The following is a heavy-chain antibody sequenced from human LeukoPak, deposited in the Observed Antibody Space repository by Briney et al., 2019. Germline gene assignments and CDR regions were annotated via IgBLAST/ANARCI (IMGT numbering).Heavy chain of an antibody. D-gene: IGHD1-26*01. CDR2: IYYSGST. CDR3: ARAGGSYYYYYYMDV. J-gene: IGHJ6*03. V-gene: IGHV4-59*01. Sequence: SETLSLTCTVSGGSISSYYWSWIRQPPGKGLEWIGYIYYSGSTNYNPSLKSRVTISVDTSKNQFSLKLSSVTAADTAVYYCARAGGSYYYYYYMDVWGKGPRSPSP. CDR1: GGSISSYY.